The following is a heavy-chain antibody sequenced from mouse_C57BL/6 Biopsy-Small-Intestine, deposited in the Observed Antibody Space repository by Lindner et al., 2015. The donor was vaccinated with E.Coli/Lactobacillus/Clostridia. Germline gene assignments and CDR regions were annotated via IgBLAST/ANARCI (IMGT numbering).Heavy chain of an antibody. J-gene: IGHJ2*01. CDR2: ISSGGSYT. CDR1: GFTFSSYG. Sequence: VQLQESGGDLVKPGGSLKLSCAASGFTFSSYGTSWVRQTPDKRLEWVATISSGGSYTYYPDSVKGRFTISRDNAKNTLYLQMSSLKSEDTAMYYCARQNPYYFDYWGQGTTLTVSS. V-gene: IGHV5-6*01. CDR3: ARQNPYYFDY.